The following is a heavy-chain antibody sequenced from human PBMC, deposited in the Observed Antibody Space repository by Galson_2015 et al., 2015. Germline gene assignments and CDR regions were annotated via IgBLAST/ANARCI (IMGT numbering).Heavy chain of an antibody. CDR1: GYSFTSYW. CDR3: ARTTYSDFWSVYYPGWSDP. V-gene: IGHV5-51*01. CDR2: IYPGDSDT. J-gene: IGHJ5*02. Sequence: QSGAEVKKPGESLKISCKGSGYSFTSYWIGWVRQMPGKGLEWMGIIYPGDSDTRYSPSFQGQVTISADKSISTAYLQWSSLKASATAMYYCARTTYSDFWSVYYPGWSDPWGQGTLVTVSS. D-gene: IGHD3-3*01.